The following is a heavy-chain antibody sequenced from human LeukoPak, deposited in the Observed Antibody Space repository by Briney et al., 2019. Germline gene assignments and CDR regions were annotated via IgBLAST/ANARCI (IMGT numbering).Heavy chain of an antibody. D-gene: IGHD5-18*01. CDR1: GGSISSGDYY. Sequence: PSETLSLTCTVSGGSISSGDYYWSWIRQPPGKGLELIGYIYYSGSTNYNPSLKSRVTISVDTSKNQFSLKLSSVTAADTAVYFCARHRGFSYGRTFLGFDYWGQGILVTVSS. CDR3: ARHRGFSYGRTFLGFDY. CDR2: IYYSGST. V-gene: IGHV4-61*08. J-gene: IGHJ4*02.